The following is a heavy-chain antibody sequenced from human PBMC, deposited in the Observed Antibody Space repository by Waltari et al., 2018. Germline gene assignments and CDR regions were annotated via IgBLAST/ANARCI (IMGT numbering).Heavy chain of an antibody. Sequence: EEQLVESGGGLVQPGDSLRLSCAASGFTFSPFWMHWVRPAPGKGPLWVSRISTDASDTTYADSVKGRFTISRDNARNTLYLQMNRLRAEDTAVYFCARVSRRTYRSPVPGRHYYYGMDVWGQGTTVTVSS. V-gene: IGHV3-74*03. CDR3: ARVSRRTYRSPVPGRHYYYGMDV. D-gene: IGHD1-1*01. CDR1: GFTFSPFW. CDR2: ISTDASDT. J-gene: IGHJ6*02.